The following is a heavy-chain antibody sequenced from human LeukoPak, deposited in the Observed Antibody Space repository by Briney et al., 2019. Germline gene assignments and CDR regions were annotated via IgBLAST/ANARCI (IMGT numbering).Heavy chain of an antibody. D-gene: IGHD1-7*01. V-gene: IGHV3-23*01. CDR1: GFTFSSYA. CDR3: AKDRGNYEGLYDY. CDR2: ISGNGAST. Sequence: GGSLRLSCSASGFTFSSYAMSWVRQAPGKGLEWVSSISGNGASTYYADSVKGRFTISRDNSKNTLYLHMNSLRAEDTAVYYCAKDRGNYEGLYDYWGQGTLVTVSS. J-gene: IGHJ4*02.